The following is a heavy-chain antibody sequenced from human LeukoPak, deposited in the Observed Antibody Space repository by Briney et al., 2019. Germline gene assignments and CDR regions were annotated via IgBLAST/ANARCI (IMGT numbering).Heavy chain of an antibody. J-gene: IGHJ3*02. D-gene: IGHD3-10*01. CDR2: IYYSGST. CDR1: GGSISSYY. V-gene: IGHV4-59*01. CDR3: ARDLWFGELLPDAFDI. Sequence: SETLSPTCTVSGGSISSYYWSWIRQPPGRGLEWIGYIYYSGSTNYNPSLKSRVTISVDTSKNQFSLKLSSVTAADTAVYYCARDLWFGELLPDAFDIWGQGTMVTVSS.